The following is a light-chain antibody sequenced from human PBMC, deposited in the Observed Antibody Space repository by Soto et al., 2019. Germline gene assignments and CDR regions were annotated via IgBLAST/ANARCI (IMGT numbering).Light chain of an antibody. J-gene: IGKJ1*01. CDR2: GAS. CDR1: QRVSSSY. Sequence: EIVLTQSPGTLSLSPGERATVSYRASQRVSSSYLAWYQQKAGQAPRLLIYGASSRATGITDRFSGSGSGTDFTLTISRLEPEDFAVYYCQNYGSSTWKFGQGTTVDI. CDR3: QNYGSSTWK. V-gene: IGKV3-20*01.